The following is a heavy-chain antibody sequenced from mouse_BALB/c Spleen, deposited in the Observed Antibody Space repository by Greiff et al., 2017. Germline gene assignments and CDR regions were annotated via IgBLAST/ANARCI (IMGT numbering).Heavy chain of an antibody. CDR2: LSSGGGST. V-gene: IGHV5-12-1*01. J-gene: IGHJ3*01. Sequence: EVMLVESGGGLVKPGGSLKLSCAASGFAFSSYDMSWVRQTPEKRLEWVAYLSSGGGSTYYPDTVKGRFTISRDNAKNTLYLHMSSLKSEDTAMYYCARHWAFAYWGQGTLVTVSA. CDR3: ARHWAFAY. D-gene: IGHD4-1*01. CDR1: GFAFSSYD.